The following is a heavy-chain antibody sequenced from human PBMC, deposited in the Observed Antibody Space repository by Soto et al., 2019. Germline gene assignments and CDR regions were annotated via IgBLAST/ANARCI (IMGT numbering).Heavy chain of an antibody. CDR3: ARYGGAAGTATTSNWFDP. CDR1: GFTFSSYS. D-gene: IGHD6-13*01. J-gene: IGHJ5*02. CDR2: ISSSSSYI. V-gene: IGHV3-21*01. Sequence: EVQLVESGGGLVKPGGSLRLSCAASGFTFSSYSMNWVRQAPGKGLEWVSSISSSSSYIYYADSVKGRFTISRDNAKNSQYLQMNSLRAEDTAVYYCARYGGAAGTATTSNWFDPWGQGTLVTVSS.